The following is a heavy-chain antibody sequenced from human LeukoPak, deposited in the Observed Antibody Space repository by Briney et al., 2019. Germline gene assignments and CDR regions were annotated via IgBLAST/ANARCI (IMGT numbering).Heavy chain of an antibody. V-gene: IGHV3-23*01. Sequence: PGGSLRLSCAASGFTFSSYAMSWVRQAPGKGLEWVSAISGSGGSTYYADSVKGRFTISRDNSKNTLYLQMNSLRAEDTAVYYCARDHAAGYYDSSDAFDIWGQGTMVTVSS. J-gene: IGHJ3*02. CDR3: ARDHAAGYYDSSDAFDI. CDR1: GFTFSSYA. CDR2: ISGSGGST. D-gene: IGHD3-22*01.